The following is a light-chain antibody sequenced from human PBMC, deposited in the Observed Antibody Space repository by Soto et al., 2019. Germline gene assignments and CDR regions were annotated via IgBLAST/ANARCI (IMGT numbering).Light chain of an antibody. V-gene: IGLV2-14*03. Sequence: QSALDQRASVSGSPGQSITISCTGTSNDVGGYNYVSWYQQHPGKAPKLMIYDVSNRPSGVSNRFSGSKSANTASLTISGLQTEDESDYYCRSYTGSSTYVFGSGTKVTVL. CDR1: SNDVGGYNY. CDR3: RSYTGSSTYV. J-gene: IGLJ1*01. CDR2: DVS.